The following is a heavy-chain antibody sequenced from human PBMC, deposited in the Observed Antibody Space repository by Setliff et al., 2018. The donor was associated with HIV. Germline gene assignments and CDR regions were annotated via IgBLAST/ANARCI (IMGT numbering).Heavy chain of an antibody. CDR3: AQAQTSVSGSYYQYLQH. V-gene: IGHV3-23*01. CDR2: LSGSGGST. D-gene: IGHD3-10*01. Sequence: HPGGSLRLSCAASGFTFSSYSMNWVRQAPGKGLEWVSSLSGSGGSTYYADSVKGRFTISRDNSKNTLYLRMNSLIAEDTAVYYCAQAQTSVSGSYYQYLQHWGQGTLVTVSS. CDR1: GFTFSSYS. J-gene: IGHJ1*01.